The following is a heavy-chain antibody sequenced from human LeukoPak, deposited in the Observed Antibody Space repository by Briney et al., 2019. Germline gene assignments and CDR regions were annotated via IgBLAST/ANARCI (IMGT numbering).Heavy chain of an antibody. D-gene: IGHD3-3*01. CDR1: GLTFNSYW. CDR3: FAASSGHNP. CDR2: VSPDGSDK. J-gene: IGHJ5*02. Sequence: GGSLRLSCAASGLTFNSYWMSWVRQAPGMGLECVSHVSPDGSDKYYVDSVKGRFTISRDNGKNSLSLQMNTLRDEDMAIYYCFAASSGHNPWGQGTLVTVSS. V-gene: IGHV3-7*01.